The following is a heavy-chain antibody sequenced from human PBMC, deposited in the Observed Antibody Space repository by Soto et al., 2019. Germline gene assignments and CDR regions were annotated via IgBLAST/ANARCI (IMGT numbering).Heavy chain of an antibody. V-gene: IGHV5-51*01. CDR1: GYSFTSYW. Sequence: GESLKISCKGSGYSFTSYWIGWVRQMRGKGLEWMGIIYPCDSDTRYSPSFQGQVTISAEKSISTAYLQWSSLKASDTAMYYCARLFRRSSYYYYGMEVWGQGTTVTVSS. CDR3: ARLFRRSSYYYYGMEV. D-gene: IGHD6-6*01. CDR2: IYPCDSDT. J-gene: IGHJ6*02.